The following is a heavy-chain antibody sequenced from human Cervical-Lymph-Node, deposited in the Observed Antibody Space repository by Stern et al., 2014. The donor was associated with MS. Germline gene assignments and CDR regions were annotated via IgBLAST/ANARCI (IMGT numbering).Heavy chain of an antibody. Sequence: QDQLVQSGAEVKKPGASVKISCKAPGHTLTTYDIHWVRQAPGQRLEWMGWINAGNSSTRYSQKFQGRVTFTRDTSASTAYMDLSSLKAEDTAVYYCARSGGSSWHPTYYLHDWGQGTLVTVSS. J-gene: IGHJ4*02. V-gene: IGHV1-3*01. CDR2: INAGNSST. D-gene: IGHD6-13*01. CDR1: GHTLTTYD. CDR3: ARSGGSSWHPTYYLHD.